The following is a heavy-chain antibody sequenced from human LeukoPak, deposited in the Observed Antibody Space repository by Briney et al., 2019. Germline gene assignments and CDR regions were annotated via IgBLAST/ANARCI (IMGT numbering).Heavy chain of an antibody. CDR2: INTNTGNP. CDR3: ARDIMVTAFDM. D-gene: IGHD2-21*01. CDR1: GSTFSTSA. Sequence: GALVKVSCKASGSTFSTSAVNWVRQAPGQGRLEWMGWINTNTGNPTYAQGFTGRFVFSLDTSVSTTYLQISSLKAEDTALYYCARDIMVTAFDMWGQGTMVTVSS. J-gene: IGHJ3*02. V-gene: IGHV7-4-1*02.